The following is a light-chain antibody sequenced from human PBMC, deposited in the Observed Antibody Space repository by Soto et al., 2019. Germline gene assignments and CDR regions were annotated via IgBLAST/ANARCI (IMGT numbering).Light chain of an antibody. Sequence: QSALTQPASVSGSPGQSITISCAGTSSDVGGYNFVSWYQHHPGTAPKLMIYDVTKRPSGVSDRFSGSKSGNTASLTISGLQAEDEADYYCCSYAGSSTYVLFGGGTKLTVL. CDR3: CSYAGSSTYVL. CDR1: SSDVGGYNF. V-gene: IGLV2-23*02. J-gene: IGLJ2*01. CDR2: DVT.